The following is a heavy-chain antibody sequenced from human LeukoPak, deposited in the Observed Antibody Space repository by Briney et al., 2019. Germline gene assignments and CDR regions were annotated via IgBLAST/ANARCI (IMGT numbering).Heavy chain of an antibody. V-gene: IGHV3-48*01. Sequence: GGSLRLSCTASGFTFSSYSMNWVRQARGKGLEWISYISSSIVSIYYADSVKRRFTISRDKARNSVFLHMNSLRAEDTAVYYCARDAGIYASGRYFDWGQGTLVTVSS. D-gene: IGHD3-10*01. CDR3: ARDAGIYASGRYFD. J-gene: IGHJ4*02. CDR2: ISSSIVSI. CDR1: GFTFSSYS.